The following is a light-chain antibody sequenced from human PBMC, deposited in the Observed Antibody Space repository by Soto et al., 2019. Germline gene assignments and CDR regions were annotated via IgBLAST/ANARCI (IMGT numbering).Light chain of an antibody. J-gene: IGKJ4*01. CDR2: DAS. CDR1: ETVRSN. Sequence: VMTQSPDTLSVSPGERATLSCRASETVRSNLAWYQQKPGQAPRLLIYDASNRATGIPARFSGSGSGTDFTLSISRLEPEDFAVYYCQQYGVSPTFGGGTKVDIK. CDR3: QQYGVSPT. V-gene: IGKV3-20*01.